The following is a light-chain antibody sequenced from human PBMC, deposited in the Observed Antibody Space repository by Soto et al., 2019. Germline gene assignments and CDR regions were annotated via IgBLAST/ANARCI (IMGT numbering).Light chain of an antibody. Sequence: IVMTQSPATLSVSPGEGVALSCRASQNIINNLAWYQQKPGQAPRLLIYGASTRATAIPARFTGSGSGTEFTLTISSLQSGDFAVYFCQQYSDWPYTFGQGTKVDIK. CDR2: GAS. J-gene: IGKJ2*01. CDR3: QQYSDWPYT. CDR1: QNIINN. V-gene: IGKV3-15*01.